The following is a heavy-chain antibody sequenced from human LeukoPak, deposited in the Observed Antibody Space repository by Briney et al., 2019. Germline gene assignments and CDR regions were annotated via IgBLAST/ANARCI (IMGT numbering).Heavy chain of an antibody. Sequence: GGSLRLSCAASGFTFSSYEMNWVRQAPGKGLEWVSYITTSGNNIYYADSVQGRFTISRDNAKNSLYLQMNSLRAEDTAVYYCARLQRYCSGGSCYKTFDIWGQGTMVTVSS. CDR1: GFTFSSYE. CDR2: ITTSGNNI. J-gene: IGHJ3*02. D-gene: IGHD2-15*01. CDR3: ARLQRYCSGGSCYKTFDI. V-gene: IGHV3-48*03.